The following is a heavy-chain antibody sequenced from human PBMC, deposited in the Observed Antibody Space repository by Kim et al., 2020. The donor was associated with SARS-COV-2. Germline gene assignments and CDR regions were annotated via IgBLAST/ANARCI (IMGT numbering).Heavy chain of an antibody. J-gene: IGHJ6*02. V-gene: IGHV4-39*01. CDR2: MKNSGDT. Sequence: SETLSLTCTVSGGSISSSISSWGWIRQPPGKGLEWIGRMKNSGDTSHNPSLKSRVTISVDTSKNQFSLKVTAVTAADTAVYYCARHWDGYNYLVGNYYYGVDVWGQGTTVTVSS. D-gene: IGHD5-12*01. CDR1: GGSISSSISS. CDR3: ARHWDGYNYLVGNYYYGVDV.